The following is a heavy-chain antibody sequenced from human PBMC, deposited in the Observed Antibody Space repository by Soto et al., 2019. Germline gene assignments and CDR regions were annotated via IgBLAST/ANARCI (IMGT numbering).Heavy chain of an antibody. J-gene: IGHJ4*02. CDR1: GGSITSGDNYY. D-gene: IGHD3-10*01. CDR3: ARHDSGSQYPVDS. CDR2: VHHNGRT. V-gene: IGHV4-39*01. Sequence: QLQLQESGPGLVQPSGTLSLTCTVSGGSITSGDNYYWGWVRQPPGKGLEYIGSVHHNGRTYSNPSMKSRVTVSADTSKNQFSLKLTSVTAADTAVYYCARHDSGSQYPVDSWGQGTLVNVYS.